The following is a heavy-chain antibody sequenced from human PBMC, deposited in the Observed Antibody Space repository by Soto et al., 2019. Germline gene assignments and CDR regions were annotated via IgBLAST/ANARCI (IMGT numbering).Heavy chain of an antibody. CDR2: IIPIFGTA. CDR3: ARGNDGGNSEIYYYYYYGMDV. Sequence: QVQLVQSGAEVKKPGSSVKVSCKASGGTFSSYAISWVRQAPGQGLEWMGGIIPIFGTANYAQKFQGRVTITADESTSTAYMELSSLRSEDTAVYYCARGNDGGNSEIYYYYYYGMDVWGQGTTVTVAS. D-gene: IGHD1-1*01. V-gene: IGHV1-69*01. J-gene: IGHJ6*02. CDR1: GGTFSSYA.